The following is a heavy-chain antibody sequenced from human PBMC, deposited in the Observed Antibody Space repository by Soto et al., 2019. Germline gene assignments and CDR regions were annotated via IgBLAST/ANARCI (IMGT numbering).Heavy chain of an antibody. CDR1: GFTFSDHY. J-gene: IGHJ4*02. V-gene: IGHV3-72*01. CDR2: IRNKGKGYTT. Sequence: EVQLVESGGGLVQPGGSLRLSCAASGFTFSDHYMDWVRQAPGRGLEWVGRIRNKGKGYTTEYAASVKGRLTISRDDSQNSLYLQMNSLKTEDTAVYFCARVYSSSWSGSFFDYWGQGTLVTVSS. CDR3: ARVYSSSWSGSFFDY. D-gene: IGHD6-13*01.